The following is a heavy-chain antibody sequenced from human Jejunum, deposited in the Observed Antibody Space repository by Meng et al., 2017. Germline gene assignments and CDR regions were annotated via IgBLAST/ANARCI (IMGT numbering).Heavy chain of an antibody. CDR1: GCSISSNDYY. D-gene: IGHD6-13*01. CDR3: ARGPIATAGTAVDY. CDR2: IYYSGST. V-gene: IGHV4-30-4*01. J-gene: IGHJ4*02. Sequence: QVQLQESGPGLVKPSQTLFLTCTVSGCSISSNDYYWSWIRQPPGKGLEWIGYIYYSGSTYYSPSLKSRVTISVDTSANQFSLKLNSVTAADTAVYYCARGPIATAGTAVDYWGQGTLVTVSS.